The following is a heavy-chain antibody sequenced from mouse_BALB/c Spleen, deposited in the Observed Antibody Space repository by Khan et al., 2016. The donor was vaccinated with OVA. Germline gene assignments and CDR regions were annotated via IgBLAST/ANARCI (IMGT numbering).Heavy chain of an antibody. J-gene: IGHJ4*01. V-gene: IGHV9-3-1*01. CDR3: ARPPYFSYTLDH. Sequence: QIQLVQSGPELKKPGETVKTSCKASGYTFTNYGMNWVKQSPGKALKWMGWINTYTGEPTYADDFKGRFAFSLDTSASTAYLQINNLKSEDTATYFCARPPYFSYTLDHWGQGTSVTVSS. CDR2: INTYTGEP. CDR1: GYTFTNYG. D-gene: IGHD2-10*01.